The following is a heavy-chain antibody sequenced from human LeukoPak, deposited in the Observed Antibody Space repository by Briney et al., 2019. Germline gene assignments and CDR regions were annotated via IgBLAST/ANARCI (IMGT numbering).Heavy chain of an antibody. V-gene: IGHV1-69*13. D-gene: IGHD1-26*01. CDR3: ARYRGSYGAFDI. Sequence: SVKVSCKASGGTFSSYAISWVRQAPGQGLEWMGGIIPIFGTANYARKFQGRVTITADESTSTAYMELSSLRSEDTAVYYCARYRGSYGAFDIWGQGTMVTVSS. CDR1: GGTFSSYA. J-gene: IGHJ3*02. CDR2: IIPIFGTA.